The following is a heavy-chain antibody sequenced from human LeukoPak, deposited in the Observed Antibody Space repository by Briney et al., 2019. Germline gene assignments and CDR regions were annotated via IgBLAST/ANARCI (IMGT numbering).Heavy chain of an antibody. CDR3: AELGITMIRGV. Sequence: PGGSLRLSCAASGFTFSSYEMNWVRQAPGKGLEWVPYISSSGSTIYYADSVKGRFTISRDNAKNSLYLQMNSLRAEDTAVYYCAELGITMIRGVWGKGTTVTISS. J-gene: IGHJ6*04. D-gene: IGHD3-22*01. V-gene: IGHV3-48*03. CDR2: ISSSGSTI. CDR1: GFTFSSYE.